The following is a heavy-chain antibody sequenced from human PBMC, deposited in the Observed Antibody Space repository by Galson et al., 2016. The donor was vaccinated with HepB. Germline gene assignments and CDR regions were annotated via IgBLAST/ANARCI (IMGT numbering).Heavy chain of an antibody. V-gene: IGHV4-61*01. Sequence: TLSLTCSVSGGSVSSGIYYWSWIRQPPGKGLEWIGYIYYSGSTNYNPSLKSRVAISVDTSKNQFSLNLSSVTAAATAGYYCAARDPIAVTGTINSWGQGTLVTVSS. CDR2: IYYSGST. D-gene: IGHD6-19*01. CDR3: AARDPIAVTGTINS. CDR1: GGSVSSGIYY. J-gene: IGHJ5*02.